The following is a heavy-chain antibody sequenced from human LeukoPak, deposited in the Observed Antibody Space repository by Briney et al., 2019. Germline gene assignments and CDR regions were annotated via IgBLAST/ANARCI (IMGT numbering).Heavy chain of an antibody. J-gene: IGHJ4*02. V-gene: IGHV3-66*01. CDR3: ARGTVTMVDY. CDR1: GFTVSSNY. D-gene: IGHD3-10*01. Sequence: LPGGSLRLSCAASGFTVSSNYMSWVRQAPGRGLEWVSVIYSGGSTYYADSVKGRFTISRDNSKNTLFLQMNSLRTGDTAVHYCARGTVTMVDYWGQGTLVTVSS. CDR2: IYSGGST.